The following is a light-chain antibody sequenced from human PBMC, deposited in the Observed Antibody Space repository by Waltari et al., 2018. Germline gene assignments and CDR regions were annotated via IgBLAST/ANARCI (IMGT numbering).Light chain of an antibody. V-gene: IGKV1-5*03. CDR3: QQYNSYPGT. CDR1: QSISSW. CDR2: KAS. J-gene: IGKJ2*02. Sequence: DIQMTQSPSTLSASVGDRVTSTCRASQSISSWLAWYQQKPGKAPKLLIYKASSLESGVPSRFSSSGSGTEFTLTISSLQPDDFATYYCQQYNSYPGTFGQGTKLEIK.